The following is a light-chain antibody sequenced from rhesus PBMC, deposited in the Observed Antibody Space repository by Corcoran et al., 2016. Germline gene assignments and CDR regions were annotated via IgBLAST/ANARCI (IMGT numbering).Light chain of an antibody. CDR3: QKYSSSPYS. V-gene: IGKV3-53*01. J-gene: IGKJ2*01. CDR1: QSVSRS. Sequence: QVILTQSPATLSLSPGERATLSCRASQSVSRSLAWYPQKPGQAPRLLIYGASSRATAIPARFSGRGSGTDFTLTISSLEPEDFEVYYCQKYSSSPYSFGQGTKLEI. CDR2: GAS.